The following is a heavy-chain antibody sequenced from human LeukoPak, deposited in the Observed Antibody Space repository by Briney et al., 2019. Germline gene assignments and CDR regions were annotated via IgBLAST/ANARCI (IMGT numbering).Heavy chain of an antibody. Sequence: GGSLRLSCAASGFTFSSYSMNWVRQAPGKGLEWVSYISSSSSTIYYADSVKGRFTISRDNAKNSLYLQMNSLRDEDTAVYYCARDPRRGAVGAPTWFDPWGQGTLVTVSS. D-gene: IGHD1-26*01. V-gene: IGHV3-48*02. J-gene: IGHJ5*02. CDR3: ARDPRRGAVGAPTWFDP. CDR2: ISSSSSTI. CDR1: GFTFSSYS.